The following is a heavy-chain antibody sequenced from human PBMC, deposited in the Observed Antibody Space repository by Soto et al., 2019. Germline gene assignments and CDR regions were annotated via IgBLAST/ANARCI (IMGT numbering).Heavy chain of an antibody. Sequence: QVQLVQSGAEVKKPGASVKVSCKASGYTFTSYAMHWVRQAPGQKLEWMGWINAGNGNTKYSHKFQCRVPSSRHTSASTAHMTRIRLRSDDTAVDYCARTSRYYSYDYLCQATLVCFSA. CDR2: INAGNGNT. CDR1: GYTFTSYA. V-gene: IGHV1-3*01. CDR3: ARTSRYYSYDY. D-gene: IGHD3-22*01. J-gene: IGHJ4*02.